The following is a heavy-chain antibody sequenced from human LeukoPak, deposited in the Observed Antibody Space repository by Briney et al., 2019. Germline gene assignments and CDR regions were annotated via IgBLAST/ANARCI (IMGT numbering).Heavy chain of an antibody. V-gene: IGHV4-39*07. D-gene: IGHD3-10*01. Sequence: PSETLSLTCTVSGGSISSSSYYWGWIRQPPGKGLEWIGSIYYSGSTYYNPSLKSRVTISVDTSKNQFSLKLSSVTAADTAVYYCARVVGVYYYGSGSYYEFFDYWGQGTLVTVSS. CDR1: GGSISSSSYY. J-gene: IGHJ4*02. CDR3: ARVVGVYYYGSGSYYEFFDY. CDR2: IYYSGST.